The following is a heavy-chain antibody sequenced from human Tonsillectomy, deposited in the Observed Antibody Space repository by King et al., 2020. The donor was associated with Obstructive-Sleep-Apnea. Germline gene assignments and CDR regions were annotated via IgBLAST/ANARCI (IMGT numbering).Heavy chain of an antibody. CDR1: GFTFSHFA. V-gene: IGHV3-30*04. J-gene: IGHJ4*02. D-gene: IGHD3-10*01. CDR2: VSNDAINK. Sequence: HVQLVESGGGVVQPGRSLRLSCAASGFTFSHFAMHWVRQTPGKGLEWVAIVSNDAINKYYADSGRGRFSVSRDSSENTLYLQMNSLRTEDTAVYYWAAEVHGGFDYWGQGTLVTVSS. CDR3: AAEVHGGFDY.